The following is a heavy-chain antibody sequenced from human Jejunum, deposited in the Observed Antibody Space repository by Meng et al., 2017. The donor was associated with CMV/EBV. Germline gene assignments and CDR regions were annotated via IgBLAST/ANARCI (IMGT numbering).Heavy chain of an antibody. CDR1: TFTFSDYY. D-gene: IGHD6-19*01. V-gene: IGHV3-11*06. J-gene: IGHJ4*02. Sequence: QMQLVESGGGLVKPGGSLRLSCAASTFTFSDYYMSWIRQAPGKGLEWVSYISSRSTFTNFADSVKGRFTISRDTSKNTLYLQMDSLREEDTAVYYCAKSSGWLADSWGQGTLVTVSS. CDR3: AKSSGWLADS. CDR2: ISSRSTFT.